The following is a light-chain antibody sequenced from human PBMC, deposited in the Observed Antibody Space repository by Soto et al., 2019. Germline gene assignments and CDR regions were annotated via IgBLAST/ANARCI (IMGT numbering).Light chain of an antibody. V-gene: IGKV3-15*01. CDR2: GAS. Sequence: EVVMTQSPVTLSVSPGERATLSCRASQSITTNLAWKQQKPGQAPRLLIYGASTRATGVPARFSGSGSGTQFTLTIISLQSEDFALYYCQQYNDWPPKQTFGQGTRVDFK. CDR3: QQYNDWPPKQT. J-gene: IGKJ1*01. CDR1: QSITTN.